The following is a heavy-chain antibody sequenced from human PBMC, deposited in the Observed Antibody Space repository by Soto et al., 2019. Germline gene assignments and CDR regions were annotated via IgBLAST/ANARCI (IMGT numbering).Heavy chain of an antibody. D-gene: IGHD1-26*01. Sequence: GGCLRLSCSASGFSFGDYAMGWFRQAPGGGRGWGGFIRSKAYGGTTEYAASVEGRFTISRDDSSRLAYLQMKTLESEDTAVYFCARAPMYSASFLPIVFDSWGPGTLVTVSS. CDR2: IRSKAYGGTT. CDR1: GFSFGDYA. CDR3: ARAPMYSASFLPIVFDS. V-gene: IGHV3-49*03. J-gene: IGHJ4*02.